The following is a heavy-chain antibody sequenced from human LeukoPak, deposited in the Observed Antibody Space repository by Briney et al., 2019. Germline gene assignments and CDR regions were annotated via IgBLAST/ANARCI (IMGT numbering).Heavy chain of an antibody. V-gene: IGHV3-53*01. D-gene: IGHD3-10*01. CDR1: GFTVSSNY. J-gene: IGHJ6*02. CDR3: ARDRNYGSGSYYYGMDV. CDR2: IYSGGST. Sequence: SGGSLRLSCAASGFTVSSNYMSWVRQAPGKGLEWVSVIYSGGSTYYADSVKGRITISRDNSKNTLYLQMNSLRAEDTAVYYCARDRNYGSGSYYYGMDVWGQGTTVTVSS.